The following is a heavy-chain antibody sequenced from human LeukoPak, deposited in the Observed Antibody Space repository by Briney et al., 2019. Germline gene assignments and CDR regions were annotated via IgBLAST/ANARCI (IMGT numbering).Heavy chain of an antibody. V-gene: IGHV1-2*02. CDR3: ARDWAYSSSWYPFQH. D-gene: IGHD6-13*01. J-gene: IGHJ1*01. CDR2: INPNSGGT. Sequence: ASVKVSCKASGYTFTGYYMHWVRQAPGQGLEWMGWINPNSGGTNYAQKFQGRVTMTRDTSISTAYMELSRLRSDDTAVYYCARDWAYSSSWYPFQHWGQGTLVTVSS. CDR1: GYTFTGYY.